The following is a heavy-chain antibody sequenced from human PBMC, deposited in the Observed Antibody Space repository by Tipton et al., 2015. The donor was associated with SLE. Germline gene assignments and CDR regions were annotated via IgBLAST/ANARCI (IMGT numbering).Heavy chain of an antibody. D-gene: IGHD1-1*01. Sequence: TLSLTCTVSGGSISSSNSYWGWIRQPPGKGLEWIGSIYYSGSTYYNPSLKSRVTISVDMSRNQFSLKLTSLTAADTAVYYCATECRNINCLQGVFDYWGQGTPVTVSS. CDR3: ATECRNINCLQGVFDY. J-gene: IGHJ4*02. CDR1: GGSISSSNSY. CDR2: IYYSGST. V-gene: IGHV4-39*07.